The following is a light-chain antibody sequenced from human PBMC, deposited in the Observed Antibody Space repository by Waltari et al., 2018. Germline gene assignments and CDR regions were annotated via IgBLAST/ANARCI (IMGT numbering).Light chain of an antibody. J-gene: IGLJ2*01. CDR3: SSWTDSSRTGKLS. V-gene: IGLV2-14*03. CDR2: EID. Sequence: QSVLTQPASVSGSPGQSITISCTGTSSDVGGYNYVSWYQQHPGKAPKLILYEIDRRPSGVPDRFSGSKSGDAASLTVSGLQAEDEAIYFCSSWTDSSRTGKLSFGGGTELTVL. CDR1: SSDVGGYNY.